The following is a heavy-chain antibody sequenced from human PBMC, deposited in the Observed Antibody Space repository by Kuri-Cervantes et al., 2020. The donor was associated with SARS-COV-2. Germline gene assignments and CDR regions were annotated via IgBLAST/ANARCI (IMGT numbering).Heavy chain of an antibody. D-gene: IGHD3-10*01. CDR2: ISSSGSTI. Sequence: GGFLRLCCAASGFTFSDYYMSWIRQAPGKGLEWVSYISSSGSTIYYADSVKGQFTISRDNAKNSLYLQMNSLRAEDTAVYYCASPGGIVSGPGDFDIWGQGTMVTVSS. CDR1: GFTFSDYY. CDR3: ASPGGIVSGPGDFDI. V-gene: IGHV3-11*04. J-gene: IGHJ3*02.